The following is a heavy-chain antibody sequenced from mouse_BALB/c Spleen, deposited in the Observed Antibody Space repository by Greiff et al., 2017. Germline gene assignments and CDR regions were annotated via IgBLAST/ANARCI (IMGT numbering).Heavy chain of an antibody. CDR3: AREDYDYDDGAMDY. CDR2: ISNLAYSI. D-gene: IGHD2-4*01. J-gene: IGHJ4*01. CDR1: GFTFSDYG. Sequence: DVKLVESGGGLVQPGGSRKLSCAASGFTFSDYGMAWVRQAPGKGPEWVAFISNLAYSIYYADTVTGRFTISRENAKNTLYLEMSSLRSEDTAMYYCAREDYDYDDGAMDYWGQGTSVTVSS. V-gene: IGHV5-15*02.